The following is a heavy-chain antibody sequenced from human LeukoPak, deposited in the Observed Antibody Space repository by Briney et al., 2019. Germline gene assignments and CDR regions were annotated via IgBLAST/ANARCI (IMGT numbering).Heavy chain of an antibody. CDR3: ARGYDFWSGLGDI. CDR2: ISSSSSTI. V-gene: IGHV3-48*01. Sequence: GSLRLSCAASGFTFSSYSMNWVRQAPGKGLEWVSYISSSSSTIYYADSVKGRFTISRDNAKNSLYLQMNSLRAEDTAVYYCARGYDFWSGLGDIWGQGTMVTVSS. CDR1: GFTFSSYS. D-gene: IGHD3-3*01. J-gene: IGHJ3*02.